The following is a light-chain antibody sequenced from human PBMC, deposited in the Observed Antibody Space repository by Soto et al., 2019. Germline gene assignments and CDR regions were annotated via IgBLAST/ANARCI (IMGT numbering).Light chain of an antibody. CDR1: QSVSNY. V-gene: IGKV1-39*01. Sequence: DIQMTQSPSSLSASVGDRVTITYRASQSVSNYLNWYQLKLGEAPKLLIYAASTLQSGVPSRFSGSGSGTDFTLTISSLQPEDSASYFCQQSITAPLTFGGGTKVEIK. CDR2: AAS. J-gene: IGKJ4*01. CDR3: QQSITAPLT.